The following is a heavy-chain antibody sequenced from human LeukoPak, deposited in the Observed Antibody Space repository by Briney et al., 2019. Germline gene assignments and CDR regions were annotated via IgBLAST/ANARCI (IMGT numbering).Heavy chain of an antibody. CDR1: GFTFGDYA. Sequence: QPGGSLRLSCAASGFTFGDYAMHCVRQAPGKGLEWVSLIGWDGRTTYYADSVKGRVTISRDNSKRFLYLQVNRLRAEDTALYYCASSTSGGGYLDCWGQGTLVTVSS. CDR2: IGWDGRTT. J-gene: IGHJ4*02. CDR3: ASSTSGGGYLDC. D-gene: IGHD4-23*01. V-gene: IGHV3-43D*04.